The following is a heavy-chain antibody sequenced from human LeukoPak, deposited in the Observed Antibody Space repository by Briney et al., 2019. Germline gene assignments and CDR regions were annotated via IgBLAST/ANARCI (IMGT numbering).Heavy chain of an antibody. Sequence: ETLSLTCAVYGGSFSGYYWSWIRQPPGKGLEWIGEINHSVSTNYNPSLKSRVTISVATSKKQFYMKLSSVTAADTAVYYCARGARSSGYFFDYWGQGTLVTVSS. J-gene: IGHJ4*02. CDR2: INHSVST. V-gene: IGHV4-34*01. D-gene: IGHD3-22*01. CDR1: GGSFSGYY. CDR3: ARGARSSGYFFDY.